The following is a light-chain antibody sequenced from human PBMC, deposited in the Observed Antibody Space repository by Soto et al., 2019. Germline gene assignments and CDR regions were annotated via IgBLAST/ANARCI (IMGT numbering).Light chain of an antibody. V-gene: IGLV1-40*01. CDR2: GNS. J-gene: IGLJ1*01. CDR1: SSNIGAGYD. Sequence: QSVLTQPPSVSGAPGQRVTISCTGSSSNIGAGYDVHWYQQLPGTAPKLLIYGNSNRPSGVPDRFSGSKSGTSASLAITGIQAEDEADYYCQSYDSRLSGSVFGTGTKLTVL. CDR3: QSYDSRLSGSV.